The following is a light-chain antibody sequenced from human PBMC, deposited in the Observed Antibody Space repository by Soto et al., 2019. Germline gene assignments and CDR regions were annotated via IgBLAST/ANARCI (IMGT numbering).Light chain of an antibody. V-gene: IGLV2-23*01. Sequence: QSALTQTASVSGSPGQSITISCTGTSSDVGSYNLVSWYQQHPGKAPKLMIYEGSKRPSGVSNRFSGSKSGNTASLTISGLQAEDEADYYCCSYAGISTSVFGGGTKLTVL. CDR2: EGS. CDR1: SSDVGSYNL. CDR3: CSYAGISTSV. J-gene: IGLJ2*01.